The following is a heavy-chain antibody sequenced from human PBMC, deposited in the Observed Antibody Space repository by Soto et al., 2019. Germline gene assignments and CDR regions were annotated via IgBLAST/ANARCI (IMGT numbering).Heavy chain of an antibody. CDR2: ISDSGGRT. V-gene: IGHV3-23*01. CDR3: AKELVNSGWTYFDY. CDR1: GFTFNTYA. D-gene: IGHD6-19*01. Sequence: PGGSLRLSCAASGFTFNTYAMSWVRQAQGKGLEWVSAISDSGGRTYYADSVKGRFTISRDNSKNTLYLQMNSLRAEDTAVYFCAKELVNSGWTYFDYWGQGTLVTVSS. J-gene: IGHJ4*02.